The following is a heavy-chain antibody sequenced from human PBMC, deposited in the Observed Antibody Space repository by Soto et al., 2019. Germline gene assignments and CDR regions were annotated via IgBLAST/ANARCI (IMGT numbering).Heavy chain of an antibody. CDR3: AREAVAGTHVYYYYGMDV. V-gene: IGHV6-1*01. CDR1: GDSVSSNSAA. J-gene: IGHJ6*02. D-gene: IGHD6-19*01. Sequence: SPTLSLTCAISGDSVSSNSAAWNWIRQSPSRGLEWLGRTYYRSKWYNDYAVSVKSRITINPDTSKNQFSLQLNSVTPEDTAVYYCAREAVAGTHVYYYYGMDVWGQGTTVTVSS. CDR2: TYYRSKWYN.